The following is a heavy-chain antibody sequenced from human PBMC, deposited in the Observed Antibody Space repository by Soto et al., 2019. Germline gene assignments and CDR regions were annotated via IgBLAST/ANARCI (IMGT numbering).Heavy chain of an antibody. V-gene: IGHV1-45*02. D-gene: IGHD6-13*01. CDR2: ITPFNGNT. J-gene: IGHJ4*02. Sequence: QMQLVQSGAEVKKTGSSVKVSCKASGYTFTYRYLHWVRQATGQALEWMGWITPFNGNTNYAQKFQDRVTITRDRSMSTAYMELSSLRSEDTAMYYCASGPGAIAAAGTSVYFDYWGQGTLVTVSS. CDR1: GYTFTYRY. CDR3: ASGPGAIAAAGTSVYFDY.